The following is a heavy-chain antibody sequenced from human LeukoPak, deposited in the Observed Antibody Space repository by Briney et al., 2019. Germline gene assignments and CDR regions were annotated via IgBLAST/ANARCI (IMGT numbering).Heavy chain of an antibody. J-gene: IGHJ5*02. CDR2: IYSGDSDT. CDR1: GYSFTSYW. Sequence: GESLKISCKGSGYSFTSYWIGWVRQMPGKGLEWMGIIYSGDSDTRYSPSFQGQVTVSADKSISTAYLQWSSLTAADTAMYYCAGTSSSIRNWFDPWGQGTLVTVSS. CDR3: AGTSSSIRNWFDP. V-gene: IGHV5-51*01. D-gene: IGHD6-13*01.